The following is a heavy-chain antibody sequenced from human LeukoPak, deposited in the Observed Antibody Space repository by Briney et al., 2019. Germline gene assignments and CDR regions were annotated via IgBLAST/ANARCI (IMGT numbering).Heavy chain of an antibody. V-gene: IGHV3-23*01. Sequence: GGSLRLSCAASGFTFSSYAMSWVRQAPGKGLEWVSAISGSGGSTYYADSVKGRFTISRDNSKNTLHLQMNSLRAEDTAVYYCGWLGVAAAGNYWGQGTLVTVSS. CDR3: GWLGVAAAGNY. J-gene: IGHJ4*02. D-gene: IGHD6-13*01. CDR2: ISGSGGST. CDR1: GFTFSSYA.